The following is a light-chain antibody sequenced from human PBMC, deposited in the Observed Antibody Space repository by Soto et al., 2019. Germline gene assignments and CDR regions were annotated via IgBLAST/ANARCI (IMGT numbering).Light chain of an antibody. CDR2: AAS. Sequence: DIQMTQSPSSLSASVGDRVSIACRASQSIGPFLHWYQQKPGKSPKLLVYAASTLQNGVPSRFSGRGSGMDFVLTSFSLQTEDFGIYYCPQNYISPNTFGQGTKLEI. J-gene: IGKJ2*01. CDR1: QSIGPF. V-gene: IGKV1-39*01. CDR3: PQNYISPNT.